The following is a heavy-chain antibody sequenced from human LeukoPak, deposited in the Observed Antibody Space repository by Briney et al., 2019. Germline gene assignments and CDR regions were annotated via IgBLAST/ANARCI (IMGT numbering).Heavy chain of an antibody. Sequence: ASVKVSCKASGVTFSDYPISWVRQAPGQGPEWMGGIVPRLGTADYAQQSQGRVTITADMSTTTAYMELRSLRSDDTAVYYCARMLYDFWSGYYALGYWGQGTLVTVSS. D-gene: IGHD3-3*01. V-gene: IGHV1-69*10. CDR3: ARMLYDFWSGYYALGY. CDR2: IVPRLGTA. J-gene: IGHJ4*02. CDR1: GVTFSDYP.